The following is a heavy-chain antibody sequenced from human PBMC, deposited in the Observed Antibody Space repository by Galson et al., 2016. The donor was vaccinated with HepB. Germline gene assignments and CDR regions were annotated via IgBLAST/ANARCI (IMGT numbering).Heavy chain of an antibody. CDR3: ARLFGGYIDH. D-gene: IGHD5-12*01. Sequence: SLRLSCAASGFTLSNYAMSWVRQAPGKGLEWVSDISGSGITTYYADSVKGRFTISRDNSTKTVYLSMSSLRAEDTAVYYCARLFGGYIDHWGQGTLVTVSS. J-gene: IGHJ5*02. CDR1: GFTLSNYA. V-gene: IGHV3-23*01. CDR2: ISGSGITT.